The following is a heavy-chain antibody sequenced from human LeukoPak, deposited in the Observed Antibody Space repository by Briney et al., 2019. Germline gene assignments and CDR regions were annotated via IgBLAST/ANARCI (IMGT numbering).Heavy chain of an antibody. CDR3: AKEAPSDYGAYVGGMDV. V-gene: IGHV3-30*18. CDR1: GFTFSSYG. D-gene: IGHD4-17*01. Sequence: PGRSLRLSCAASGFTFSSYGMHWVRQAPGKGLEWVAVISYDGSNKYYADSVKGRFTISRDNSKNTLYLQMNSLRAEDTAVYYCAKEAPSDYGAYVGGMDVWGQGTTVTVSS. J-gene: IGHJ6*02. CDR2: ISYDGSNK.